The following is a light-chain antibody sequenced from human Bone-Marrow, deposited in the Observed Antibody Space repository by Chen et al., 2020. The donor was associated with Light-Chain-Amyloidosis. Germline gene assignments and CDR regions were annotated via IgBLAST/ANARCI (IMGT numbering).Light chain of an antibody. CDR3: CSYAGSNTYV. Sequence: QSALTQPASVSGSPGQSITISCTGTTSDVGTYNLVSWYQQHPGKAPKLIIFEDTQRPSGVSTRFSTSKSVNTASLRIFRLKAEDEADYYCCSYAGSNTYVFGGGTKLTVL. J-gene: IGLJ2*01. CDR1: TSDVGTYNL. V-gene: IGLV2-23*01. CDR2: EDT.